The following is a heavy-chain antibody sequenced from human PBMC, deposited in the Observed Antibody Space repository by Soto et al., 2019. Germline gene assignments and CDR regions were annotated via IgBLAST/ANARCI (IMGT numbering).Heavy chain of an antibody. CDR2: ISYDGSNK. D-gene: IGHD1-7*01. CDR1: GFTFSSYA. Sequence: PGGSLRLSCAASGFTFSSYAMHWVRQAPGKGLEWVAVISYDGSNKYYADSVKGRFTISRDNSKNTLYLQMNSLRAEDTAVYYCAGNWNSVYGTDVWGQGTTVTVYS. CDR3: AGNWNSVYGTDV. J-gene: IGHJ6*02. V-gene: IGHV3-30*04.